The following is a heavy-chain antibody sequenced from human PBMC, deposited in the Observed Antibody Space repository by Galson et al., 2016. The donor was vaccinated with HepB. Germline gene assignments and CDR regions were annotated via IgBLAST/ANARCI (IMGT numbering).Heavy chain of an antibody. V-gene: IGHV3-74*03. Sequence: SLRLSCAASGFTFSSYWMNWVRQAPGKGLVWVSRINNDGSNTTYADSVKGRFTISRDNSKNTLYLQVNSLRVEDTAIYYCARGRTTSCISAFDIWGQGTMVTVSS. CDR3: ARGRTTSCISAFDI. CDR1: GFTFSSYW. CDR2: INNDGSNT. J-gene: IGHJ3*02. D-gene: IGHD2-2*01.